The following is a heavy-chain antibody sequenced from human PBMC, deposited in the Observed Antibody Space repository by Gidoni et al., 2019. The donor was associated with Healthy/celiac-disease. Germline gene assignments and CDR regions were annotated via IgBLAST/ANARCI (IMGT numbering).Heavy chain of an antibody. CDR1: GGSISSYY. D-gene: IGHD1-26*01. Sequence: QVQLQESGPGLVKPSETLSLTCTVSGGSISSYYVTWIRQPPGKGLVWIGYIYYSGRTNDNPSLKSRVTISVDTSKNQFALKLSSVTAADTAVYYCARHIVGALDYWGQGTLVTVSS. CDR3: ARHIVGALDY. J-gene: IGHJ4*02. V-gene: IGHV4-59*08. CDR2: IYYSGRT.